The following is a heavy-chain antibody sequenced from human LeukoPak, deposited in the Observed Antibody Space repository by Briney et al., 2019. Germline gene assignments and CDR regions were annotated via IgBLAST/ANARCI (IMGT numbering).Heavy chain of an antibody. CDR2: ISHDGSNN. D-gene: IGHD5-18*01. J-gene: IGHJ4*02. CDR1: GFTFSNYG. V-gene: IGHV3-30*18. Sequence: PGRSLRLSCAASGFTFSNYGMHWVRQAPGKGLEWVVVISHDGSNNNYADSVKGRFTISRDNSKNTLYLQMNSLRPEDTAVYYCAKGRLVDTAMVHPFDYWGQGTLVTVSS. CDR3: AKGRLVDTAMVHPFDY.